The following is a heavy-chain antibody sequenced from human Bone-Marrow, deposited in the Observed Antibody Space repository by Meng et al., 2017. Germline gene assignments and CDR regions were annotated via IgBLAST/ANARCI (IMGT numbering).Heavy chain of an antibody. D-gene: IGHD5-24*01. CDR2: IYHSGST. V-gene: IGHV4-38-2*02. Sequence: SETLSLTCTVSGYSISSGYYWGWIRQPPGKGLEWIGSIYHSGSTYYNPSLKSRVTISVDTSKNQFSLKLSSVTAADTAVYYCARVGAIEMATIRGWDYYYGMDVWGQGTTVTVSS. CDR3: ARVGAIEMATIRGWDYYYGMDV. J-gene: IGHJ6*02. CDR1: GYSISSGYY.